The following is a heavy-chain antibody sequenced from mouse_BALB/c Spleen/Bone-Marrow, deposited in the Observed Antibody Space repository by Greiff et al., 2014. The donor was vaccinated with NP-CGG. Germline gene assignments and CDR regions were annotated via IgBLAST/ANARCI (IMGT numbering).Heavy chain of an antibody. D-gene: IGHD3-2*01. V-gene: IGHV1-9*01. CDR1: GYTFSSYW. CDR3: ATARATWFAY. Sequence: QGQLKESGAELMKPGASVKIFCKATGYTFSSYWIEGGKQRAGHGLEWIGEILPGSGSTNYNEKFKGKATFTADTSSNTAYMQLSSLTSEDSAVYYCATARATWFAYWGQGTLVTVSA. J-gene: IGHJ3*01. CDR2: ILPGSGST.